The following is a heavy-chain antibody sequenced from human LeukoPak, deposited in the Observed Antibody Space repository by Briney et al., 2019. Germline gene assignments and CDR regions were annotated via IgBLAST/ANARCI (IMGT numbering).Heavy chain of an antibody. CDR3: ALRPNAGNLISDY. CDR2: ISGSGGST. Sequence: PGGSLRLSCAASGFTFSSYGMSWVRQAPGKGLEWVSAISGSGGSTYYADSVKGRFTISRDNSKNTLYLQMNSLRAEDTAVYYCALRPNAGNLISDYWGQGTLVTVSS. D-gene: IGHD4-23*01. J-gene: IGHJ4*02. V-gene: IGHV3-23*01. CDR1: GFTFSSYG.